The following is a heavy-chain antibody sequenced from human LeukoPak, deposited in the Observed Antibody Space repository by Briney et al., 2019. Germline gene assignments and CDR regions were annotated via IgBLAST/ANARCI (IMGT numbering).Heavy chain of an antibody. CDR2: ISWDGGST. Sequence: GGSLRLSCAASGFTFDDYAMHWVRQAPGKGLEWVSLISWDGGSTYYADSVKGRFTISRDNSKNTLYLQMASLRAEDMAVYYCARVGDSDAFDIWGQGTMVTVSS. CDR3: ARVGDSDAFDI. V-gene: IGHV3-43D*03. D-gene: IGHD3-10*01. J-gene: IGHJ3*02. CDR1: GFTFDDYA.